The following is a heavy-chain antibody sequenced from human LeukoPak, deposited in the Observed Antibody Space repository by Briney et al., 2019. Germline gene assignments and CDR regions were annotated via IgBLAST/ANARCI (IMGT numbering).Heavy chain of an antibody. CDR1: GFTFSDYY. CDR2: ISSTSSYT. D-gene: IGHD2-2*01. CDR3: ARAESCSSTSCPPYFDY. Sequence: GGSLRLSCAASGFTFSDYYMSWIRQAPGKGLEWVSYISSTSSYTNYADSVKGRFTISRDNAKNSLYLQMNSLRAEDTAVYYCARAESCSSTSCPPYFDYWGQGTLVTVSS. J-gene: IGHJ4*02. V-gene: IGHV3-11*05.